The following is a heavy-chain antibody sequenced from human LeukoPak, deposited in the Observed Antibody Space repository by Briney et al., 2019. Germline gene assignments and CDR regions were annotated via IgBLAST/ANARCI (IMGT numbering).Heavy chain of an antibody. CDR2: IRYDGSNK. J-gene: IGHJ4*02. Sequence: PGGSLRLSCAASGFTFSSYGMHWVRQAPGKGLEWVAFIRYDGSNKYYADSVKGRFTISRDNSKNTLYLQMNSLRAEDTAVYYCAKAPYRIAVAGGHSGLDYWGQGTLVTVSS. V-gene: IGHV3-30*02. CDR3: AKAPYRIAVAGGHSGLDY. CDR1: GFTFSSYG. D-gene: IGHD6-19*01.